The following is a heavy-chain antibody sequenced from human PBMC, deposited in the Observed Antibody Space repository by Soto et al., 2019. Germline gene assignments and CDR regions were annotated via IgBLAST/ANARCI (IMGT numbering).Heavy chain of an antibody. D-gene: IGHD6-13*01. CDR2: IFSNDEK. CDR3: ARRIIAAAALDAFDI. Sequence: SGPTLVSHTETLTLTCTVSGFSLSNARMGVNWIRQPPGKALEWLAHIFSNDEKSYSTSLKSRLTISKDTSKSQVVLTMTNMDPVDTATYYCARRIIAAAALDAFDIWGQGTMVTVSS. J-gene: IGHJ3*02. CDR1: GFSLSNARMG. V-gene: IGHV2-26*01.